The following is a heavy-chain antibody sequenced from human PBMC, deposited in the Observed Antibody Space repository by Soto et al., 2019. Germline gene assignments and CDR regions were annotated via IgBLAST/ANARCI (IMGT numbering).Heavy chain of an antibody. Sequence: QVQLVKSGGVVVQPGRSLRLSCAAAGFTFGTFGIHWVRQAPGKGLEWVADISSDGSRKFYADSVKGRFTISRDNSKNTLYLQMNSLRTEDTAVYFCARGCSGGTNCFYFDFWGQGILVTVSS. D-gene: IGHD6-13*01. J-gene: IGHJ4*02. CDR2: ISSDGSRK. V-gene: IGHV3-30*03. CDR3: ARGCSGGTNCFYFDF. CDR1: GFTFGTFG.